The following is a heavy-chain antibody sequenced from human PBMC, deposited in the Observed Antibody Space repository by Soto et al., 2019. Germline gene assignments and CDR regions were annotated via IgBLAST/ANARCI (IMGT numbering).Heavy chain of an antibody. CDR3: ARGNYDFWSGYFAAYYYYYMDV. V-gene: IGHV4-39*01. CDR2: IYYSGST. CDR1: GGSISSSSYY. J-gene: IGHJ6*03. D-gene: IGHD3-3*01. Sequence: QLQLQESGPGLVKPSETLSLTCTVSGGSISSSSYYWGWIRQPPGKGLEWIGSIYYSGSTYYNPSRKSRVTISVDTSKNQFSLKLSSVTAADTAVYYCARGNYDFWSGYFAAYYYYYMDVWGKGTTVTVSS.